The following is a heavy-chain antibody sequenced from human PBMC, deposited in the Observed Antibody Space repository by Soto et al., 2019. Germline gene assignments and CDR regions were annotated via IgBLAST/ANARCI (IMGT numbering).Heavy chain of an antibody. CDR3: AKEPEGPYSSSNY. V-gene: IGHV3-9*01. Sequence: GGSLRLSCAASGFTFDDYAMHWVRQAPGKGLEWVSGISWNSGSIGYADSVKGRFTISRDNAKNSLYLQMNSLRAEDTALYYCAKEPEGPYSSSNYWGQGTLVTVSS. CDR1: GFTFDDYA. J-gene: IGHJ4*02. CDR2: ISWNSGSI. D-gene: IGHD6-6*01.